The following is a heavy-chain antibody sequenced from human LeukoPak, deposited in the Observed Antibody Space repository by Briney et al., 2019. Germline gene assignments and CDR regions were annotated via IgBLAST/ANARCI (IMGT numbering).Heavy chain of an antibody. J-gene: IGHJ4*02. V-gene: IGHV4-4*07. CDR1: GASISSYY. D-gene: IGHD2-15*01. Sequence: SETLSLTCTVSGASISSYYWSWIRQPAGKGLEWIGRIYTSGSTGYNPSLKSRVTMSVDTSKNQFSLKLSSVTAADTAVYYCARVDLRAAYFDYWGQGTLVTVSS. CDR3: ARVDLRAAYFDY. CDR2: IYTSGST.